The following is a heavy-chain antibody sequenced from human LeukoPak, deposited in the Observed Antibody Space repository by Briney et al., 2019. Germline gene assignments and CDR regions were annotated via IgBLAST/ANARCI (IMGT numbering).Heavy chain of an antibody. J-gene: IGHJ4*02. V-gene: IGHV4-59*08. CDR3: ARRVAGSSLFDY. Sequence: SETLSLTCTVSGGSISGYYWSWIRQPPGKGLEWIGYMHDSGSTNYNPSLKSRVTISVDTSNNQFSLKMSSVTAADTAVYYCARRVAGSSLFDYWSQGTLVTVSS. CDR1: GGSISGYY. CDR2: MHDSGST. D-gene: IGHD6-19*01.